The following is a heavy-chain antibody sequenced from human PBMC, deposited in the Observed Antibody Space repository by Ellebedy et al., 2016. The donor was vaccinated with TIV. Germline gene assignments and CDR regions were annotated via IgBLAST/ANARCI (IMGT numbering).Heavy chain of an antibody. CDR3: AKDNSGTYYYYGMDV. D-gene: IGHD1-26*01. J-gene: IGHJ6*02. Sequence: GESLKISCAASGFTFFSYAMNWVRPAPGKGLGWVSSIRNSGGSTHYSDSVKGRFTISRDNSKNTLYLQMNSLRAEDTAVYYCAKDNSGTYYYYGMDVWGQGTTVTVSS. V-gene: IGHV3-23*01. CDR1: GFTFFSYA. CDR2: IRNSGGST.